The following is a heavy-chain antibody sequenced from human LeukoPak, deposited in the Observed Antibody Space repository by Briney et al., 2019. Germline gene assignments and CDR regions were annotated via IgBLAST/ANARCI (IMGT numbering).Heavy chain of an antibody. CDR1: GFSFSSHY. Sequence: NPGGSLRLSCAASGFSFSSHYMNWVRQAPGKGLEWVSSISSSGGYIYSADSVKGRFTISRDNAKNSVYLHMNSLRAEDTAVYYCARTYNGSSHFDYWGQGTVVTVSS. D-gene: IGHD1-26*01. V-gene: IGHV3-21*01. CDR3: ARTYNGSSHFDY. J-gene: IGHJ4*02. CDR2: ISSSGGYI.